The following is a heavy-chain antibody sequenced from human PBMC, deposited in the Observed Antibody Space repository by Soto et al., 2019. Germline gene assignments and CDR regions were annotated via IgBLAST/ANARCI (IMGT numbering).Heavy chain of an antibody. CDR3: ARGRDLRLRTPDTAMAY. CDR1: GYTFTSYY. V-gene: IGHV1-46*01. Sequence: QVQLVQSGAEVKKPGASVKVSCKASGYTFTSYYMHWVRQAPGQGLEWMGIINPSGGSTSYAQKFQGRVTMTRDTSTSTVYRELSSLRSEDTAVYYCARGRDLRLRTPDTAMAYWGQGTLVTVSS. CDR2: INPSGGST. J-gene: IGHJ4*02. D-gene: IGHD5-18*01.